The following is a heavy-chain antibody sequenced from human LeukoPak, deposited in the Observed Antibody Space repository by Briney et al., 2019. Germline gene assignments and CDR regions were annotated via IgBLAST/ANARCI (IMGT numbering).Heavy chain of an antibody. CDR2: IWYDGSNK. D-gene: IGHD2-21*02. V-gene: IGHV3-33*01. Sequence: GGSLRLSCAASGFTFSSYGMHWVRQAPGKGLEWVAVIWYDGSNKYYADSVKGRFTISRDNSKNTLYLQMNSLRAEDTAVYYCARAVPSYCGGDCYSTPLDYWGQGTLVTVSS. CDR3: ARAVPSYCGGDCYSTPLDY. J-gene: IGHJ4*02. CDR1: GFTFSSYG.